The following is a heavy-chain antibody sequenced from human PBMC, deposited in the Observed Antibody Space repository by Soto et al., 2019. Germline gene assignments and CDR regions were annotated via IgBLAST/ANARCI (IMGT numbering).Heavy chain of an antibody. J-gene: IGHJ4*02. Sequence: QVQLVQSGAEVKRPGASVKVSCKTPGNFCSKFGISWVRQAPGQGLEWMGWINGHTGSTNYVPKFRGRVTMTTDTSTGILYMELSSLTSDDTAVYYCGRDGDQWDPRYLDYWGQGTLVSV. CDR2: INGHTGST. CDR1: GNFCSKFG. V-gene: IGHV1-18*01. D-gene: IGHD1-26*01. CDR3: GRDGDQWDPRYLDY.